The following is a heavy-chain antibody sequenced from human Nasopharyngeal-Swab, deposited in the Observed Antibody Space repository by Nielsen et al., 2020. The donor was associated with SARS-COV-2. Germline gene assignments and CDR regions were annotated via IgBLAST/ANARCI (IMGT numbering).Heavy chain of an antibody. V-gene: IGHV4-34*01. Sequence: SQTLSLTCAVYGGSFSGYYWSWIRQPPGKGLEWIGEINHSGSTNYNPTFKSRVTISVDTSKNQFSLKLSSVTAADTAVYYCARAGSGPLYAFDIWGQGTMVTVSS. J-gene: IGHJ3*02. CDR2: INHSGST. CDR1: GGSFSGYY. D-gene: IGHD6-19*01. CDR3: ARAGSGPLYAFDI.